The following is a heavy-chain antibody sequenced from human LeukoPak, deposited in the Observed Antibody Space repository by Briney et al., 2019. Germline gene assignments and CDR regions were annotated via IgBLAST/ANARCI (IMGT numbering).Heavy chain of an antibody. CDR3: ARGRGVGATDFDAFDI. J-gene: IGHJ3*02. D-gene: IGHD1-26*01. Sequence: SETLSLTCTVSGVTISSYYWTWIRQPAGKGLEWIGRIHTSGSTNYNPSLKSRVTMSVDTTKNHFSLKLNSVTAADTAVYYCARGRGVGATDFDAFDIWGQGTRVTVSS. V-gene: IGHV4-4*07. CDR1: GVTISSYY. CDR2: IHTSGST.